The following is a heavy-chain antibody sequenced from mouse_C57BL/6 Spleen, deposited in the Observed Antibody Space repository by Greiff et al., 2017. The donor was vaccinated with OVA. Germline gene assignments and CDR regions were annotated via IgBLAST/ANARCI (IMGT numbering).Heavy chain of an antibody. V-gene: IGHV1-5*01. CDR2: IYPGNSDT. J-gene: IGHJ2*01. Sequence: EVKVVESGPVLARPGASVKMSCKTSGYTFTSYWMHWVKQRPGQGLEWIGAIYPGNSDTSYNQKFKGKAKLTAVTSASTAYMELSSLTNEDSAVYYCTRPVVATDYFDYWGQGTTLTVSS. CDR1: GYTFTSYW. D-gene: IGHD1-1*01. CDR3: TRPVVATDYFDY.